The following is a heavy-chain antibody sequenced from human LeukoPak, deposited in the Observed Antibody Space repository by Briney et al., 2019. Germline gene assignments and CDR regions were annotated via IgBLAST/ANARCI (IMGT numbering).Heavy chain of an antibody. CDR3: ARRQVSYNWFDP. CDR2: IYPGDSDT. CDR1: GYSFTSYW. V-gene: IGHV5-51*01. J-gene: IGHJ5*02. D-gene: IGHD1-14*01. Sequence: GESLQISYKGSGYSFTSYWIGWVRPMPGKGLEWMGIIYPGDSDTRYSPSFQGQVTISADKSISTAYLQWSSLKASDTAMYYCARRQVSYNWFDPWGQGTLVTVSS.